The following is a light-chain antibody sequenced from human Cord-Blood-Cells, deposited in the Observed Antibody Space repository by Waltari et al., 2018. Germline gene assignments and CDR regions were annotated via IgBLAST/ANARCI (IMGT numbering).Light chain of an antibody. CDR1: SSDVGGYHY. V-gene: IGLV2-14*01. Sequence: QSALTQPASVSGSPGQSITISCTGTSSDVGGYHYVSWYQQHPGQAPKLMIYEVSNRPSGVSNRFSGSKSGNTASLTISGLQAEDEADYYCSSYTSSSTLVFGTGTKVTVL. CDR3: SSYTSSSTLV. CDR2: EVS. J-gene: IGLJ1*01.